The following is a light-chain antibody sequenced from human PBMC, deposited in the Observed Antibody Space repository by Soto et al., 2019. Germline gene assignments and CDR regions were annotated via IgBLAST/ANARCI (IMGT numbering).Light chain of an antibody. CDR1: SGHNSYA. V-gene: IGLV4-69*01. Sequence: QSVLTQSPSASASLGASVKLTCTLSSGHNSYAIAWHQQQPEKGPRSLMKLNSDGSHRKGDGIPDRFSGSSSGAERYLTISSLQSEDEADYYCQTWGTGIQVFGGGTQLTVL. CDR2: LNSDGSH. J-gene: IGLJ3*02. CDR3: QTWGTGIQV.